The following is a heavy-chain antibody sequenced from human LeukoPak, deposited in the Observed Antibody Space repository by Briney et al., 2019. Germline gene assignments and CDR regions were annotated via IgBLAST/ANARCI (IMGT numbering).Heavy chain of an antibody. CDR3: ARLVVAEGTGGTGAY. V-gene: IGHV4-39*02. Sequence: SETLSLTCIVSGGSISSNIFSWGWIRQPPGVGLEWIGSISYTGSTYYNPSLKSRVTVSIDTSKNRFSLKLNSVTAADTAVYYCARLVVAEGTGGTGAYWGQGTLVTVAS. J-gene: IGHJ4*02. CDR1: GGSISSNIFS. D-gene: IGHD2-15*01. CDR2: ISYTGST.